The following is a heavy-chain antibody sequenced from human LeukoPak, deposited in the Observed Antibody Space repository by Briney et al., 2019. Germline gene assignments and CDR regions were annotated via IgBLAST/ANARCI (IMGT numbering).Heavy chain of an antibody. V-gene: IGHV4-30-2*01. Sequence: SETLSLTCTVSGGSISSGGYYWSWIRQPPGKGLEWIGYIYHSGSTYHNPSLKSRVTISVDRSKNQFSLKLSSVTAADTAVYYCARAHFRMVRGVIREYYFDYWGQGTLVTVSS. CDR1: GGSISSGGYY. CDR2: IYHSGST. CDR3: ARAHFRMVRGVIREYYFDY. D-gene: IGHD3-10*01. J-gene: IGHJ4*02.